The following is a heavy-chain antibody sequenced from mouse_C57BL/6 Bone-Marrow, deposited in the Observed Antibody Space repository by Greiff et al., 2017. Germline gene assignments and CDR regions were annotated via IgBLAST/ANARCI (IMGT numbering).Heavy chain of an antibody. J-gene: IGHJ3*01. Sequence: QVQLKESGAELVKPGASVKISCKASGYAFSSYWMNWVKQRPGKGLGWIGQIFPGDGDTNYNGKFKGKATLTADKSSSTAYMQLNSLHNEDSAVYFCARGAYWGQGTLVTVSA. V-gene: IGHV1-80*01. CDR3: ARGAY. CDR1: GYAFSSYW. CDR2: IFPGDGDT.